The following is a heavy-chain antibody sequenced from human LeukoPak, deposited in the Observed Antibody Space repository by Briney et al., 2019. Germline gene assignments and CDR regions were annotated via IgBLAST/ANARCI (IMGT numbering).Heavy chain of an antibody. CDR1: GDSISSSNW. J-gene: IGHJ4*02. CDR2: ISLSGST. Sequence: SETLSLTCAVSGDSISSSNWWTWVRQPPGKGLEWTGEISLSGSTNYNPSLQSRVTISVDKSNNQFSLKLSSVTAADTAVYYCASRWVLTGEPYWGQGTLVTVSS. CDR3: ASRWVLTGEPY. D-gene: IGHD7-27*01. V-gene: IGHV4-4*02.